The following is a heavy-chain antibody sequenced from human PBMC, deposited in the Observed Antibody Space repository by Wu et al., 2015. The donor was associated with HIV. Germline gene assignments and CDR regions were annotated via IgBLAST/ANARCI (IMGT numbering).Heavy chain of an antibody. CDR1: GGTFRSNA. J-gene: IGHJ5*02. D-gene: IGHD3-10*01. CDR3: ARAGVEYYGSGSYSDWFDP. CDR2: IIPIFGTP. V-gene: IGHV1-69*15. Sequence: QVQLVQSGAEVKKPGSSVKVSCKASGGTFRSNAITWVRQAPGQGLEWMGKIIPIFGTPNYAQKFRGRVTITADESTSTAYMELSSLRSEDTAVYYCARAGVEYYGSGSYSDWFDPWGQGTLVTVSS.